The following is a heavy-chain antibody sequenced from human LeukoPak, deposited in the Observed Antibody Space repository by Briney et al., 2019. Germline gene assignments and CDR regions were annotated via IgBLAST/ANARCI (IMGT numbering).Heavy chain of an antibody. V-gene: IGHV3-15*01. CDR2: IKSKTDGGTT. Sequence: GGSLRLSCAASGFTFSNAWMSWVRQAPGKGLEWVGRIKSKTDGGTTDYAAPVKGRFTISRDDSKNTLYLQMNSLKTEDTAVYYCTTVVAATPYYYYYYMDVWGKGTTVTVSS. CDR1: GFTFSNAW. CDR3: TTVVAATPYYYYYYMDV. D-gene: IGHD2-15*01. J-gene: IGHJ6*03.